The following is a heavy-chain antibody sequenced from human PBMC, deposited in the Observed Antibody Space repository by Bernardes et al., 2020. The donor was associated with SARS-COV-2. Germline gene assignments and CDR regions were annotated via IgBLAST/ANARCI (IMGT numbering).Heavy chain of an antibody. J-gene: IGHJ6*02. Sequence: ASVKVSCKASGYTFTSYGISWVRQAPGQGLEWMGWISAYNGNTNYAQKLQGRVTMTTDTSTSTAYMELRSLRAEDTAVYYCARDDDSSSFDYGMDVWGQGTTVTVSS. CDR2: ISAYNGNT. D-gene: IGHD6-13*01. CDR3: ARDDDSSSFDYGMDV. V-gene: IGHV1-18*01. CDR1: GYTFTSYG.